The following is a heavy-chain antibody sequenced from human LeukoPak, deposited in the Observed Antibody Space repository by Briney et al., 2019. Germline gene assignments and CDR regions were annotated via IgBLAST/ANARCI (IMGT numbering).Heavy chain of an antibody. CDR2: IRSTANGYAT. J-gene: IGHJ4*02. V-gene: IGHV3-73*01. Sequence: GGSLRLSCAASGFTFSGSALHWVRQASGKGLEWVGRIRSTANGYATAYAASVKGRFTISRDDSKNTAYLQMDSLKTEDTAVYYCTGNYYGSGSYADFDYWGQETLVTVSS. CDR1: GFTFSGSA. D-gene: IGHD3-10*01. CDR3: TGNYYGSGSYADFDY.